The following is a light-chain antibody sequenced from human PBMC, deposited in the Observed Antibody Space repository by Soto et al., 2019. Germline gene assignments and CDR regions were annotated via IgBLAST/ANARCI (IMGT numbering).Light chain of an antibody. CDR2: EVS. V-gene: IGLV2-14*01. CDR1: SSDVGGYNW. CDR3: SSYTTHNTPV. J-gene: IGLJ3*02. Sequence: QSALTQPASVSGSPGQSITISCTGTSSDVGGYNWLSWYQQRPGKAPKLIIFEVSNRPSGVSNRFSGSRSGNTASLTLSGLQTEDEADYYCSSYTTHNTPVFGGGTKLTVL.